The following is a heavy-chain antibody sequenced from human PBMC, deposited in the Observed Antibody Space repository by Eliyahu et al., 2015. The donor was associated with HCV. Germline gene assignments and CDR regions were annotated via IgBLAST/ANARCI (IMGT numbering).Heavy chain of an antibody. Sequence: QMQLMQSGPEVKKPGTSVKVXCKASGFTFISSAVQWGRQARGQRLEWIGWIVVGSGTTHYAQKFQERVTITMDMSTSTAYMEVSSLRSDDTAVYYCAATIKYCSGGSCSSHYYGMDVWGQGTTVTVSS. V-gene: IGHV1-58*01. CDR1: GFTFISSA. J-gene: IGHJ6*02. CDR2: IVVGSGTT. CDR3: AATIKYCSGGSCSSHYYGMDV. D-gene: IGHD2-15*01.